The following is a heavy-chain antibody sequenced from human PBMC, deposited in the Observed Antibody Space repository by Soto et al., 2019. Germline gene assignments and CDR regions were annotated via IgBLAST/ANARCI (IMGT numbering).Heavy chain of an antibody. CDR3: ARDFGNLKYGMDV. CDR1: GYTFTGYY. Sequence: QVQLVQSGAEVKKPGASVKVSCKASGYTFTGYYMHWVRQAPGQGLEWMGWINPNSGGTNYTQKFQGWVTMTRDTXIGTAYMELSRLRSDDTAVYYCARDFGNLKYGMDVWGQGTTVTVSS. V-gene: IGHV1-2*04. D-gene: IGHD3-10*01. J-gene: IGHJ6*02. CDR2: INPNSGGT.